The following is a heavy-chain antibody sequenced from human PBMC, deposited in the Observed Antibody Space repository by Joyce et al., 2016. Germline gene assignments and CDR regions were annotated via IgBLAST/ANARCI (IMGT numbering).Heavy chain of an antibody. D-gene: IGHD2-15*01. J-gene: IGHJ4*02. CDR1: GFTFSSYS. Sequence: QLVESGGGLVKPGVSLRLSCAASGFTFSSYSMNWVRQAPEKWLWWLPSIGASGSLKYYTDSVNGRFTISRYNANNSLFLQLNSLRAEDTAVYYCARVVRGFCSGGSCYIDHWGQGILVTVSS. CDR3: ARVVRGFCSGGSCYIDH. V-gene: IGHV3-21*02. CDR2: IGASGSLK.